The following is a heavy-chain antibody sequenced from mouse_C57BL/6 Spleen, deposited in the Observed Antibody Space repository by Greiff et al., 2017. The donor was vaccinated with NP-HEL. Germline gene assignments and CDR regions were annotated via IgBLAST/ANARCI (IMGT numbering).Heavy chain of an antibody. D-gene: IGHD1-1*01. V-gene: IGHV1-52*01. CDR2: IDPSDSET. Sequence: QVQLQQPGAELVRPGSSVKLSCKASGYTFTSYWMHRVKQRPIQGLEWIGNIDPSDSETHYSQKFKDKATLTVDKSSSTAYMQLSSLTSEDSAVYYCARDYYGRWYFDVWGKGTTVTVSS. CDR3: ARDYYGRWYFDV. CDR1: GYTFTSYW. J-gene: IGHJ1*03.